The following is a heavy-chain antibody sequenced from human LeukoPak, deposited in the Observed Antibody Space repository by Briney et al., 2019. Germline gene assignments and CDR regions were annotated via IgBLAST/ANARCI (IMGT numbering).Heavy chain of an antibody. CDR3: AKDRYSSTSFGTNYFDY. V-gene: IGHV3-43*01. CDR2: ISWDGGST. D-gene: IGHD6-19*01. Sequence: GGSLRLSCAASGFTFDDYTMHWVRQAPGKGLEWVSLISWDGGSTYYADSVKGRFTISRDNSKNSLYLQMNSLRTEDTALYYCAKDRYSSTSFGTNYFDYWGQGTLVTVSS. J-gene: IGHJ4*02. CDR1: GFTFDDYT.